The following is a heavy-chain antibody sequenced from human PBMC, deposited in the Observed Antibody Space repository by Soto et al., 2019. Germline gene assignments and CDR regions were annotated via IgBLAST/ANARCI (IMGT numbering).Heavy chain of an antibody. CDR2: ISDDGSKE. V-gene: IGHV3-30*18. CDR1: GFPFSSYG. J-gene: IGHJ4*02. D-gene: IGHD3-16*01. CDR3: AKDRDRGSHHEGADS. Sequence: QVQLVESGGGVVQPGRSLRLSCAASGFPFSSYGMHWVRQVPGKGLEWAAVISDDGSKEWYADSVKGRFTISRDNSKNTLSLQMRSLRAGDTAVYYGAKDRDRGSHHEGADSWGQGTGVTVSS.